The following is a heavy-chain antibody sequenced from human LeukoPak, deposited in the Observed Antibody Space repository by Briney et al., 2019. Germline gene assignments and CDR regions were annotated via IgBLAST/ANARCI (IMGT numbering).Heavy chain of an antibody. Sequence: SETLSLTCTVSGGSISSSSYYWGWIRQPPGKGLEWIGSIYYSGSTYYNPSLKSRVTISVDTSKNQFSLKLSSVTAADTAVYYCARLPSLQPPYYYYMDVWGKGTTVTVSS. V-gene: IGHV4-39*01. D-gene: IGHD1-1*01. CDR3: ARLPSLQPPYYYYMDV. CDR1: GGSISSSSYY. CDR2: IYYSGST. J-gene: IGHJ6*03.